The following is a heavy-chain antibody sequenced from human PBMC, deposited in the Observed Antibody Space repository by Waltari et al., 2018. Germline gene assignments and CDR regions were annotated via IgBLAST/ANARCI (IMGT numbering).Heavy chain of an antibody. CDR3: ARRPGLDY. CDR1: GFTFSSYA. J-gene: IGHJ4*02. Sequence: EVQMLESGGGLVQPGGSLRLSCAASGFTFSSYAMSWVRQAPGKGVEWVSAISGSGGSTYYAYSVKGRFTISRDNSNNTLYLQMNSLRAEDTAVYYCARRPGLDYWGQGTLVTVSS. V-gene: IGHV3-23*01. CDR2: ISGSGGST.